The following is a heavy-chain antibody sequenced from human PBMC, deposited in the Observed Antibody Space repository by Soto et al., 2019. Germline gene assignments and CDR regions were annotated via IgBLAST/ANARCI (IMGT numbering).Heavy chain of an antibody. J-gene: IGHJ4*02. CDR2: SRDKPQGYST. CDR1: GFTLNVPY. Sequence: GSLRLCCAGCGFTLNVPYVDFLRQNPCKCLEWVVRSRDKPQGYSTAYAASVKGRFTTSRDESKNSAYLQMNSLKTEDTAVYYCVRATYFSDSSGYTRCLDYWGQATLVTVSS. CDR3: VRATYFSDSSGYTRCLDY. V-gene: IGHV3-72*01. D-gene: IGHD3-22*01.